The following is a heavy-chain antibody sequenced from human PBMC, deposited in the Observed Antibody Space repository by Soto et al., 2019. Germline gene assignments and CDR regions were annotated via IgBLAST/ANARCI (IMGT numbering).Heavy chain of an antibody. CDR2: INHSGST. D-gene: IGHD6-13*01. CDR3: ARNQPPEHKGLEQQLARVNGMDV. V-gene: IGHV4-34*01. Sequence: SETLSLTCAVYGGSFSGYYWSWIRQPPGKGLEWIGEINHSGSTNYNPSLKSRVTISVDTSKNQFSLKLSSVTAADTAVYYCARNQPPEHKGLEQQLARVNGMDVWGQGTTVTVSS. J-gene: IGHJ6*02. CDR1: GGSFSGYY.